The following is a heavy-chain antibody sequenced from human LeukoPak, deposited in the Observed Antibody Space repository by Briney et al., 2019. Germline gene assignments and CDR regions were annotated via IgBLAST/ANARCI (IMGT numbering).Heavy chain of an antibody. CDR3: ARHAYDILTGYYMDV. CDR2: IYPDDSDT. CDR1: GYSFTSYW. Sequence: GESLKISCKGSGYSFTSYWIGWVRQMPGKGLEWMGIIYPDDSDTRYSPSFQGQVTISADKSISTAYLQWSSLKASDTAMYYCARHAYDILTGYYMDVWGKGTTVTISS. V-gene: IGHV5-51*01. D-gene: IGHD3-9*01. J-gene: IGHJ6*03.